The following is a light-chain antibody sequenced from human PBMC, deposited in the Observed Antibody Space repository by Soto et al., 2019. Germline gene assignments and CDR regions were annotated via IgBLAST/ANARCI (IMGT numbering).Light chain of an antibody. CDR3: HQYGSSPAT. J-gene: IGKJ1*01. CDR1: QSVATN. V-gene: IGKV3-20*01. Sequence: EIVLTQSPGTLSLSPVERSTLSFRASQSVATNVAWYQQRPGQAPRLLIYDASSRATGIPDRFSGSGSGTDFTLTISRLEPEDFVVYYCHQYGSSPATFGQGTKVDIK. CDR2: DAS.